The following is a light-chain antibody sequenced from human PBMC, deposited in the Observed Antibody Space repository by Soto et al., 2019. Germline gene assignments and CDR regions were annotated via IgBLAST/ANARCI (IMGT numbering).Light chain of an antibody. CDR1: SSNIGAGYD. Sequence: QSVLTQPPSVSGAPGQRVTISCTGSSSNIGAGYDVHWYQRFPGTAPKLLIYGNSNRPSGVPDRFSGSKSGTSASLAITGLQAEDEADYYCQSYDSSLSAHVVFGGGTKLTVL. CDR3: QSYDSSLSAHVV. CDR2: GNS. V-gene: IGLV1-40*01. J-gene: IGLJ2*01.